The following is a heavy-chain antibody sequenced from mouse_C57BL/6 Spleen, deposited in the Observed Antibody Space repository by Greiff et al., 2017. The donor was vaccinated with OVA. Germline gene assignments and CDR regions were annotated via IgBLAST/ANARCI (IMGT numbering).Heavy chain of an antibody. D-gene: IGHD2-10*02. CDR1: GYTFTSYW. CDR3: ARSGLYGYFDY. J-gene: IGHJ2*01. V-gene: IGHV1-55*01. Sequence: QVHVKQPGAELVKPGASVKMSCKASGYTFTSYWITWVKQRPGQGLEWIGDIYPGSGSTNYNEKFKSKATLTVYTSSSTSYMQLSSLTSEDSAGYYCARSGLYGYFDYWGQGTTLTVSS. CDR2: IYPGSGST.